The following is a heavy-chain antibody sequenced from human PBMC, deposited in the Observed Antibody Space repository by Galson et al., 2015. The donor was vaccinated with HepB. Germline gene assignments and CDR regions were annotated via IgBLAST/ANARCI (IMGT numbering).Heavy chain of an antibody. CDR1: GDSVSSNSAA. Sequence: CAISGDSVSSNSAAWNWFRQSPSRGLEWLGRTYYRSRWYIEYAVSVKSRITINPDTSKNQFSLQLNSVTPEDTAVYYCARAIGYMDVWGKGTTVTVSS. CDR3: ARAIGYMDV. J-gene: IGHJ6*03. CDR2: TYYRSRWYI. V-gene: IGHV6-1*01.